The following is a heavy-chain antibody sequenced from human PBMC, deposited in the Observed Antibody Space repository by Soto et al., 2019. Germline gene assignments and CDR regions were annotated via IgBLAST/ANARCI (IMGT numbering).Heavy chain of an antibody. CDR2: ISIGSGSI. V-gene: IGHV3-48*02. D-gene: IGHD3-22*01. J-gene: IGHJ3*01. CDR3: VRDDRWAFDF. Sequence: EVQLVESGGGLVQPGGSGGVSCEPSGFSLSNYALNWVRQAPGKGREWVSYISIGSGSIFYADSVKGRFTISRDDAKNSLYMQMNTLRDEDTAVYYCVRDDRWAFDFWGQGTMVTVSS. CDR1: GFSLSNYA.